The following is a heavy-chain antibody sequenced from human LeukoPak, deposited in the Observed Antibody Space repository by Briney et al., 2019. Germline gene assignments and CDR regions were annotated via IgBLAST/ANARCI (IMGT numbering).Heavy chain of an antibody. CDR1: AGSIRSDNYY. CDR3: ARLYGSGSNYLDY. Sequence: SETLSLTCSVSAGSIRSDNYYWSWIRQFPGKGLEWIGYIYYSGSTYYNPSLKSRVTISLDTSKSHFSLNLNSVTAADTAIYYCARLYGSGSNYLDYWGQGTTVTVSS. D-gene: IGHD3-10*01. J-gene: IGHJ4*03. CDR2: IYYSGST. V-gene: IGHV4-31*03.